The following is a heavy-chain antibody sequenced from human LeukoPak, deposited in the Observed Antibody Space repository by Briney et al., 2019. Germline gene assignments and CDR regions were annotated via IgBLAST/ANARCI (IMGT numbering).Heavy chain of an antibody. V-gene: IGHV4-39*07. J-gene: IGHJ3*02. CDR3: ARDLYSSRTNDAFVI. CDR2: IYSGGRI. D-gene: IGHD6-13*01. Sequence: PSETLSLTCTVSGGSFRGDYYWAWIRQPPGKGLEWIGSIYSGGRIYYNPSLKSRVTISVDTSKNQFSLKLSSVTAADTAVYYCARDLYSSRTNDAFVIWGQGTMVTVSS. CDR1: GGSFRGDYY.